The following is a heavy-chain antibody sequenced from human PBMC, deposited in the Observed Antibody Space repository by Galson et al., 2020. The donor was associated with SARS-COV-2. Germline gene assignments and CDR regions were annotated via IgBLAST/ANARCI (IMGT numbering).Heavy chain of an antibody. CDR2: INPADSDT. D-gene: IGHD3-3*01. V-gene: IGHV5-51*01. J-gene: IGHJ6*03. Sequence: KIGESLKISCQGSGFTFSNYWIGWARQMPGQGLEWMGIINPADSDTSYSPSFQGQVTIPVHDSISTAYLQWSGLKVSDTATYYCAKSPRLEYWRGYHAGYYYHYMDVWGEGTTVTVSS. CDR3: AKSPRLEYWRGYHAGYYYHYMDV. CDR1: GFTFSNYW.